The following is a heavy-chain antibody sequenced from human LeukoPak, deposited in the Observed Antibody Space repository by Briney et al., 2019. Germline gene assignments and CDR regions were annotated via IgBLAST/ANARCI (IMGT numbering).Heavy chain of an antibody. D-gene: IGHD3-10*01. CDR3: TTGYYGSGSYYNYYYGMDV. Sequence: GGSLRLSCVASGFTFSDYYMSWIRQAPGKGLEWVSYISSSGSTIYYADSVKGRFTISRDNAKNSLYLQMNSLRAEDTAVYYCTTGYYGSGSYYNYYYGMDVWGQGTTVTVSS. V-gene: IGHV3-11*01. CDR1: GFTFSDYY. CDR2: ISSSGSTI. J-gene: IGHJ6*02.